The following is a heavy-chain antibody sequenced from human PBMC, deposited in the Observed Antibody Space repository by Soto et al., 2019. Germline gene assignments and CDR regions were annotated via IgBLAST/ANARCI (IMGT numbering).Heavy chain of an antibody. CDR1: GGSISSSNW. CDR3: ARVRQGWSSTSCYFDP. Sequence: KPSETLSLTCAVSGGSISSSNWWNWVRQPPGKGLEWIGEIHHSGSTNYNPSLKSRVTISVDKSKNQFSLKLNSVTAADTAVYYCARVRQGWSSTSCYFDPWGQGTLVTVSS. CDR2: IHHSGST. J-gene: IGHJ5*02. D-gene: IGHD2-2*01. V-gene: IGHV4-4*02.